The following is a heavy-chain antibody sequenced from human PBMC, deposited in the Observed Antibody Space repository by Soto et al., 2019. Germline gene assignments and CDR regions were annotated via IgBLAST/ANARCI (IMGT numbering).Heavy chain of an antibody. CDR2: SYYSGST. CDR1: GGSVSSYY. J-gene: IGHJ5*02. V-gene: IGHV4-59*02. Sequence: PSETLSLTCTVSGGSVSSYYWSWIRQPPGKGLEWIGYSYYSGSTNYNPSLKSRGTISVDTAKNQFSLNLSSVTATDTAVSYCAGAHGWYDPWGQGTLVTVSS. CDR3: AGAHGWYDP.